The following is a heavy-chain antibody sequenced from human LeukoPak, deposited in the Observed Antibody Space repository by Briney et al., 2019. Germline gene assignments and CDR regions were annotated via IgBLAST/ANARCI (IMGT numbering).Heavy chain of an antibody. CDR3: ARGGVLAV. V-gene: IGHV3-7*03. J-gene: IGHJ6*02. CDR2: INHNGNVN. Sequence: GSLRLSCAASGLTFSSYWMNWARQAPGKGLEWVASINHNGNVNYYVDSVKGRFTISRDNAKNSLYLQMSNLRVEDTAVYLCARGGVLAVGGQGATVTVSS. CDR1: GLTFSSYW. D-gene: IGHD3-16*01.